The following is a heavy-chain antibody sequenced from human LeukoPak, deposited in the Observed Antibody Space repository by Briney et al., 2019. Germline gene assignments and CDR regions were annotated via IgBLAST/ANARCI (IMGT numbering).Heavy chain of an antibody. CDR2: ISSDGSNT. D-gene: IGHD5-24*01. CDR1: GFTFSSFW. V-gene: IGHV3-74*01. Sequence: GGSLRLSCAASGFTFSSFWMHWVRKAPGKGLVWVSRISSDGSNTYYADSVKGRFTISRDNSKNTLYLQMNSLRAEDTAVYYCAKEMATILGAFDIWGQGTMVTVSS. J-gene: IGHJ3*02. CDR3: AKEMATILGAFDI.